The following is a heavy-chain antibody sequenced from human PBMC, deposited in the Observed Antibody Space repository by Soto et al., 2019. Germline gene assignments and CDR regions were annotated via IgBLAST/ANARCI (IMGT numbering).Heavy chain of an antibody. CDR1: GFTFSSYE. CDR3: AREERKYQRLQRANSINWFDP. J-gene: IGHJ5*02. V-gene: IGHV3-48*03. Sequence: GGSLRLSCAASGFTFSSYEMNWVRQAPGKGLEWVSYISSSGSTIYYADSVKGRFTISRDNAKNSLYLQMNSLRAEDTAVYYCAREERKYQRLQRANSINWFDPWGQGTLVTVSS. CDR2: ISSSGSTI. D-gene: IGHD2-2*01.